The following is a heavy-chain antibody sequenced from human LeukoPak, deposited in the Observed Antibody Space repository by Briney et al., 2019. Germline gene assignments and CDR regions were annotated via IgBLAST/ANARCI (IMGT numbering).Heavy chain of an antibody. CDR3: AKEWVYFGESTTFDY. D-gene: IGHD3-10*01. Sequence: GGSLRLSCAASGFTFSTYAMSWVRQAPGKGLEWISAISGSGVRTYYADSVKGRSTISRDNSKSTLYLQMNGLRAEDTAVYYCAKEWVYFGESTTFDYWRQGTLVTVSS. J-gene: IGHJ4*02. V-gene: IGHV3-23*01. CDR2: ISGSGVRT. CDR1: GFTFSTYA.